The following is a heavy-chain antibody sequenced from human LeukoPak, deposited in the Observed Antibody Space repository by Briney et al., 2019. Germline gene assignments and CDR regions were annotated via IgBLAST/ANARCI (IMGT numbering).Heavy chain of an antibody. D-gene: IGHD6-19*01. Sequence: SETLSLTCTVSGGSISNYYWSWIRQPPGKGLEWIAYIYSTGSAIYNPSLKSRVTISVDTSKNQFSLKLSSVTAADTAVYYCARVRYRYSSGWYRPPHWFDPWGQGTLVTVSS. V-gene: IGHV4-59*12. CDR2: IYSTGSA. J-gene: IGHJ5*02. CDR3: ARVRYRYSSGWYRPPHWFDP. CDR1: GGSISNYY.